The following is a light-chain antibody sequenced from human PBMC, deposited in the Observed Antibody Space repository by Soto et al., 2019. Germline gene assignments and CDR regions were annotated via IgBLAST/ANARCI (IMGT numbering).Light chain of an antibody. Sequence: DIQMTQSPSSLSASVGDRVTITCRASQRISSYLNWYQQKPGKAPKLLIYAASSLQSAVPSRFSGSGSATDFTLTISRRQPEDFATYYCQQSYSTPLFTFGPGTKVDIK. CDR3: QQSYSTPLFT. CDR1: QRISSY. CDR2: AAS. V-gene: IGKV1-39*01. J-gene: IGKJ3*01.